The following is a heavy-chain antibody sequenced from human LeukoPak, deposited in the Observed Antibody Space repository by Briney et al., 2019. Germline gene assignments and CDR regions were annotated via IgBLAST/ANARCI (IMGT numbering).Heavy chain of an antibody. D-gene: IGHD2-15*01. V-gene: IGHV1-2*04. CDR1: GYTFTSYD. CDR2: INPNSGGT. Sequence: ASVKVFCKASGYTFTSYDINWVRQAPGQGLEWMGWINPNSGGTNYAQKFQGWVTMTRDTSISTAYMELSRLRSDDTAVYYCAREGHCSGGSCYGWFDPWGQGTLVTVSS. J-gene: IGHJ5*02. CDR3: AREGHCSGGSCYGWFDP.